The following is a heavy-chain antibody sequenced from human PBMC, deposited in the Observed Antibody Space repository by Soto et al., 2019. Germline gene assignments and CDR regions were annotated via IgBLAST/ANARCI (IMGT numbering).Heavy chain of an antibody. J-gene: IGHJ6*02. CDR3: TNPRVYYGMDV. Sequence: EVQLVESGGGLVQPGGSLKLSCAASGFTFSGSAVHWVRQASGKGLEWVGRIRRKANNYATAYAASMQGRFTIFRDDVKNTAYLQMNSLQTEDTAVYYCTNPRVYYGMDVWGQGTRVTVSS. CDR2: IRRKANNYAT. V-gene: IGHV3-73*02. CDR1: GFTFSGSA. D-gene: IGHD6-13*01.